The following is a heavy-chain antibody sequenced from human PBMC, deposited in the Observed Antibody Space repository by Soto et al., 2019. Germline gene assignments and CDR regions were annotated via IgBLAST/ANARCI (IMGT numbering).Heavy chain of an antibody. J-gene: IGHJ4*02. Sequence: ASVKVSCKASGGTFSSYAISWVRQAPGQGLEWMGGIIPIFGTANYAQKFQGRVTITADESTSTAYMELSSLRSEDTAVYYCARGVATITRFDYWGQGTLVTSPQ. CDR3: ARGVATITRFDY. CDR2: IIPIFGTA. D-gene: IGHD5-12*01. CDR1: GGTFSSYA. V-gene: IGHV1-69*13.